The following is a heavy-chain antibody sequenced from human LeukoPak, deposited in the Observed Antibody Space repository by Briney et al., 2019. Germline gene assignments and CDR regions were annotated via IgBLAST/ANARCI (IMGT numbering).Heavy chain of an antibody. D-gene: IGHD5-24*01. V-gene: IGHV3-7*01. CDR3: VRERDGRFFDY. CDR2: INQDGSEK. CDR1: GLIFRSYW. Sequence: QAGGSLRLSCEVSGLIFRSYWMSWVRQAPGKGLEWVANINQDGSEKYFVGSVRGRFTISRDNAKNSLHLQMNTLRAEDTAVYYCVRERDGRFFDYWGQGTLVSVSS. J-gene: IGHJ4*02.